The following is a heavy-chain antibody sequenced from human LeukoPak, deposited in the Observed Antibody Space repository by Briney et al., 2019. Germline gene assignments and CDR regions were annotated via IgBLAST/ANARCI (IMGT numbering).Heavy chain of an antibody. D-gene: IGHD5-18*01. J-gene: IGHJ4*02. CDR3: ARGLYNYGHGDY. Sequence: SETLPLTCAVYGGSFSGYYWSWIRQPPGKGLEWIGEINHSGSTNYNPSLKSRVTISVDTSKNQFSLKLSSVTAADTAVYYCARGLYNYGHGDYWGQGTLVTVSS. CDR1: GGSFSGYY. V-gene: IGHV4-34*01. CDR2: INHSGST.